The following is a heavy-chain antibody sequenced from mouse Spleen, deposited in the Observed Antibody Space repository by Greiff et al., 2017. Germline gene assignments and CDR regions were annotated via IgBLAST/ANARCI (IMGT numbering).Heavy chain of an antibody. Sequence: QVQLKETGPGLVAPSQSLSITCTVSGFSLTSYGVHWVRQPPGKGLEWLVVIWSDGSTNYNSALKSRLSISKDNSKSQVFLKMNSLQTDDTAMYYCARHKDDRYPWFAYWGQGTLVTVSA. CDR1: GFSLTSYG. V-gene: IGHV2-6-1*01. J-gene: IGHJ3*01. CDR2: IWSDGST. CDR3: ARHKDDRYPWFAY. D-gene: IGHD2-14*01.